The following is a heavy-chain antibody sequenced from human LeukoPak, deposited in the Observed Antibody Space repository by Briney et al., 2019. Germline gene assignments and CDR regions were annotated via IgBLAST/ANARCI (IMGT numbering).Heavy chain of an antibody. CDR2: ISSSSSTI. CDR3: ARALQTYYYDSSGYLNRFDP. CDR1: GFTFSSYS. J-gene: IGHJ5*02. Sequence: GGSLRLSCAASGFTFSSYSMNWIRQAPGKGLEWVSYISSSSSTIYYADSVKGRFTISRDNAKNSLYLQMNSLRAEDTAVYYCARALQTYYYDSSGYLNRFDPWGQGTLVTVSS. D-gene: IGHD3-22*01. V-gene: IGHV3-48*01.